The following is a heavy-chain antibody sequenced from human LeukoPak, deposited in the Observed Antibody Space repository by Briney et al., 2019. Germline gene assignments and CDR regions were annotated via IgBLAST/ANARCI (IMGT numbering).Heavy chain of an antibody. Sequence: GSLRLSCAASGFTFSSYSMNWVRQAPGKGLEWIGSIYHSGSTYYNPSLKSRVTISVDTSKNQFSLKLSSVTAADTAVYYCAREGIAAAGPSNWFDPWGQGTLVTVSS. CDR2: IYHSGST. CDR3: AREGIAAAGPSNWFDP. J-gene: IGHJ5*02. V-gene: IGHV4-38-2*02. CDR1: GFTFSSYS. D-gene: IGHD6-13*01.